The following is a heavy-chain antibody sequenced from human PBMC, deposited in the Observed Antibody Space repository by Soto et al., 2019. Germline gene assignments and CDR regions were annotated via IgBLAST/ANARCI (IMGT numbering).Heavy chain of an antibody. CDR2: ISAYNGNT. J-gene: IGHJ5*02. D-gene: IGHD4-17*01. V-gene: IGHV1-18*01. CDR1: GYTFKNFG. CDR3: ARVVYGDHAILDA. Sequence: QVQLVQSGAEVKKPGASVKVSCRASGYTFKNFGIIWVRQAPGQGLEWMGWISAYNGNTKYAQKFQGRVSMTIDTSTTTGYMELRSLRSDDTAVYYCARVVYGDHAILDAWGQGTLVTVSS.